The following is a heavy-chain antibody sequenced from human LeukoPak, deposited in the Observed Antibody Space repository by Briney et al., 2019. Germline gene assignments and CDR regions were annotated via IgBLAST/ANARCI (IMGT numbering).Heavy chain of an antibody. D-gene: IGHD1-26*01. CDR3: ARSRSGTYLLAY. CDR2: INPSGGST. Sequence: VASVTVSCKASGYTFTSYSIHWVRQAPGQGLKWLGIINPSGGSTTYAQKFQGRVTMTRDTSTSTVYMELSSLRSEDTAAYYCARSRSGTYLLAYWGQGTLVTVSS. V-gene: IGHV1-46*01. J-gene: IGHJ4*02. CDR1: GYTFTSYS.